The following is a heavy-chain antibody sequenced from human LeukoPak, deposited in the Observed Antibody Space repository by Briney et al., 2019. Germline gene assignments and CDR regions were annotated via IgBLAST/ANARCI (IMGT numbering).Heavy chain of an antibody. CDR1: GGSISSSSYY. D-gene: IGHD3-3*01. J-gene: IGHJ4*02. Sequence: SETLSLTCTVSGGSISSSSYYWGWIRQPPGKGLEWIGSIYYSGSTYYNPSLKSRATISVDTSKNQSSLKLSSVTAADTAVYYCARSKAIFGVVITRFDYWGQGTLVTVSS. CDR2: IYYSGST. V-gene: IGHV4-39*01. CDR3: ARSKAIFGVVITRFDY.